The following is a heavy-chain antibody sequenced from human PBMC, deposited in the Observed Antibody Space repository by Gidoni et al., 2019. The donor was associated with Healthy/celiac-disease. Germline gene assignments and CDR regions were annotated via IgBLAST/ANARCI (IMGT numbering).Heavy chain of an antibody. V-gene: IGHV4-34*01. CDR3: ARGALIAAAGVDAFDI. Sequence: QVQLQQWGAGLLKPSETLFLTCAFYGGSFSYYYWSWIRQPPGKGLDWIGEINHSGSTNYNPSLKSRVTISVDTSKIQFSLKLSSVTAADTAVYYCARGALIAAAGVDAFDIWGQGTMVTVSS. CDR2: INHSGST. CDR1: GGSFSYYY. D-gene: IGHD6-13*01. J-gene: IGHJ3*02.